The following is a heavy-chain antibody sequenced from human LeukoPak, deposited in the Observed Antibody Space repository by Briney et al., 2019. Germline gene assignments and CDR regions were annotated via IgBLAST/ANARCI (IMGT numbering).Heavy chain of an antibody. CDR2: ISYDGSNK. CDR1: GFTFSSYA. D-gene: IGHD3-22*01. CDR3: ARDKIGTMIVVVMYYFDY. J-gene: IGHJ4*02. V-gene: IGHV3-30-3*01. Sequence: GGSLRLSCAASGFTFSSYAMHWVRQAPGKGLEWVAVISYDGSNKYYADSVKGRFTISRDNSKNTLYLQMNSLRAEDTAVYYCARDKIGTMIVVVMYYFDYWGQGTQVTVSS.